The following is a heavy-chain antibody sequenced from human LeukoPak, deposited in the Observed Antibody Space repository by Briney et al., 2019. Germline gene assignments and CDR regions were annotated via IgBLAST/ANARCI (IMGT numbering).Heavy chain of an antibody. CDR2: IYYSGST. CDR1: GGSISSSSYY. J-gene: IGHJ4*02. D-gene: IGHD6-19*01. CDR3: ARGRDSSGWYYTDY. V-gene: IGHV4-61*01. Sequence: SETLSLTCTVSGGSISSSSYYWSWIRQPPGKGLEWIGYIYYSGSTNYNPSLKSRVTISVDTSKNQFSLKLTSVTAADTAVYYCARGRDSSGWYYTDYWGQGTLVTVSS.